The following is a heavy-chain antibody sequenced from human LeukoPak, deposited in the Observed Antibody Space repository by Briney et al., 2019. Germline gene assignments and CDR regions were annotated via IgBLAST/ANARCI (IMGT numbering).Heavy chain of an antibody. Sequence: SETLSLTCTVSGGSISSSSYYWGWVRQPPGKGLEWIGNIYYSGNTYYNPSLKSRVNISVDTSKNQFSLKLSSVTAADTAVYYCARDAGYQLSRRDYYAMDVWGQGTTVTVSS. CDR3: ARDAGYQLSRRDYYAMDV. CDR1: GGSISSSSYY. V-gene: IGHV4-39*07. J-gene: IGHJ6*02. D-gene: IGHD2-2*01. CDR2: IYYSGNT.